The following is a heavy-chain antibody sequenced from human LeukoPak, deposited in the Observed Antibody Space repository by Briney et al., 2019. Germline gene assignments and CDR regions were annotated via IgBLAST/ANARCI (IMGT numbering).Heavy chain of an antibody. D-gene: IGHD1-26*01. CDR3: ARHPDGSLSLDY. CDR1: GFSFSDYY. CDR2: ISSSGSHT. Sequence: KPGGSLRLSCVASGFSFSDYYMSWIRQAPGKGLDLVSYISSSGSHTNYANSVTGRFTISRNNAKKSLHLQMNSLRAEDTAVYYCARHPDGSLSLDYWGQGTLVTVSS. V-gene: IGHV3-11*03. J-gene: IGHJ4*02.